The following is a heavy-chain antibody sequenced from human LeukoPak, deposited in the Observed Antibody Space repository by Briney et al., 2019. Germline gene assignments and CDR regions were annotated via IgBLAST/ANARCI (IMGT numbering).Heavy chain of an antibody. V-gene: IGHV4-59*01. Sequence: SETLSLTCTVSGASIDSSYWDWIRQPPGKGLEWIGYVYYSGSANYNPSLESRVTMSVDTSKNQFSLKLRSVTAADTAVYYCARDVGGADMDVWGKGTTVTVSS. CDR2: VYYSGSA. J-gene: IGHJ6*03. CDR3: ARDVGGADMDV. D-gene: IGHD3-10*01. CDR1: GASIDSSY.